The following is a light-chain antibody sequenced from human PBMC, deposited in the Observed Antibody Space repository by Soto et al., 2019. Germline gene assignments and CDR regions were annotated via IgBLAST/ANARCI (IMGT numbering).Light chain of an antibody. CDR2: EGS. J-gene: IGLJ1*01. CDR1: SSDVGSYNL. V-gene: IGLV2-23*01. Sequence: QSALTQPASVSGSPGQSITISCTGTSSDVGSYNLVSWYQQHPGKAPKLMIYEGSKRPSGVSNRFSGSKSGNTASLTISGLQAEDEADYYCCSQAGSSTYVFGTGTKLTVL. CDR3: CSQAGSSTYV.